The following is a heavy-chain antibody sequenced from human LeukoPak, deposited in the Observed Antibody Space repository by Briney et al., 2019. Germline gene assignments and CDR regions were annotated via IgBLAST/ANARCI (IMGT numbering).Heavy chain of an antibody. CDR2: INPSGSS. CDR3: ARGRAITMIVVVNSRIVFDY. V-gene: IGHV4-34*01. D-gene: IGHD3-22*01. Sequence: SESLSLTCAVYGGSFSGYYWSWVRQPPGKGLEWIGEINPSGSSTYNPSLKSRVTISVDTSKNQFSLKLSSVTAADTAVYYCARGRAITMIVVVNSRIVFDYWGQGTLVTVSS. J-gene: IGHJ4*02. CDR1: GGSFSGYY.